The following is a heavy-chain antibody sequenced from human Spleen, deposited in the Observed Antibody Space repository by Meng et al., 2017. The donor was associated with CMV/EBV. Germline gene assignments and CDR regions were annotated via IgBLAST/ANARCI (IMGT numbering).Heavy chain of an antibody. D-gene: IGHD3-3*01. CDR3: ARDQVKSDYDFWSGYYTDGMDV. V-gene: IGHV3-7*01. CDR2: IKQDGSEK. Sequence: GGSLRLSCATSGFTSSTYWMTWVRQAPGKGLEWVANIKQDGSEKYYVDSVKGRFTISRDNAKNSLYLQMNSLRAEDTAVYYCARDQVKSDYDFWSGYYTDGMDVWGQGTTVTVSS. CDR1: GFTSSTYW. J-gene: IGHJ6*02.